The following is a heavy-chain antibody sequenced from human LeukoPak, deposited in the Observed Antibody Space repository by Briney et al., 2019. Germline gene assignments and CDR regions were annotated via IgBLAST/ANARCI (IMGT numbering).Heavy chain of an antibody. CDR1: GFIFSSYS. CDR2: ISSSSSTM. D-gene: IGHD5-24*01. CDR3: ARDPVEMATITNDY. J-gene: IGHJ4*02. Sequence: GGSLRLSCAASGFIFSSYSMNWVRQAPGKGLEWVSYISSSSSTMYYAASVKGRFSISRDNAQNSLYLQMNSLRAEDTAVCYCARDPVEMATITNDYWGQGTLVTASS. V-gene: IGHV3-48*01.